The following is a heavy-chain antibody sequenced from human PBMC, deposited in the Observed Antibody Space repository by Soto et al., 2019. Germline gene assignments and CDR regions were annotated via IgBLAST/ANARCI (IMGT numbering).Heavy chain of an antibody. CDR2: IIPILGIA. D-gene: IGHD3-9*01. CDR1: GGTFSSYT. Sequence: GASVKVSCKASGGTFSSYTISWVRQAPGQGLEWMGRIIPILGIANYAQKFQGRVTITADKSTSTAYMELSSLRSEDTAVYYCARQSNSYYDIWTGYYAPGTNWFDPWGQGTLVTVSS. V-gene: IGHV1-69*02. J-gene: IGHJ5*02. CDR3: ARQSNSYYDIWTGYYAPGTNWFDP.